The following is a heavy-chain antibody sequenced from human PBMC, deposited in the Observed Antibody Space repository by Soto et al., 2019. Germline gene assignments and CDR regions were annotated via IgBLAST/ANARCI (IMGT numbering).Heavy chain of an antibody. CDR3: ARDSEMTRIEFDALGV. CDR1: GGTFNSYG. J-gene: IGHJ3*01. D-gene: IGHD2-2*01. V-gene: IGHV1-69*06. Sequence: QVHLVQSGAEVKKPGSSVKVSCKVSGGTFNSYGISWVRQAPGQGLEWMGGIIPIFGTPIYAQKFQGRVTISADKSTSTAYMDVTSLRSEDAAVYFCARDSEMTRIEFDALGVWGQGTKVTVS. CDR2: IIPIFGTP.